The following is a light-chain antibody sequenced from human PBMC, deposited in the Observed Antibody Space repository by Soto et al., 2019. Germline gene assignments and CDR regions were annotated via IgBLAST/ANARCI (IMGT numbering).Light chain of an antibody. V-gene: IGKV1-33*01. CDR3: QQYIYLPLT. J-gene: IGKJ4*01. CDR2: EAS. Sequence: DIQMTQSPSSLSASVGDRVTITCQASQDIFNYLNWYQQKPGKAPKLLIYEASTLETGVPSRFSGGGTWKHFSFTISSRPPEDFATYYCQQYIYLPLTFGGGTKVEVK. CDR1: QDIFNY.